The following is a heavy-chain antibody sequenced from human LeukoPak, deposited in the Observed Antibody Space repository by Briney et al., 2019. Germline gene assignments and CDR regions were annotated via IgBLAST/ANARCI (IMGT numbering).Heavy chain of an antibody. CDR1: GFTFSTYA. J-gene: IGHJ3*02. D-gene: IGHD6-25*01. V-gene: IGHV3-30*04. CDR2: ISSDGSDE. CDR3: ERSISVGAFDI. Sequence: GGSLRLSCAASGFTFSTYAMHWVRQAPGKGLEWVGVISSDGSDEWYAESAKGRFTISRDNSKNTLYLQIDSLGPEDTAIYYCERSISVGAFDIWGQGTMVTVPS.